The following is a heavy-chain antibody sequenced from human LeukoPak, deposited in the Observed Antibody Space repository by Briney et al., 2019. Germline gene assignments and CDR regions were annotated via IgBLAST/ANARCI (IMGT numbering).Heavy chain of an antibody. D-gene: IGHD6-25*01. Sequence: GDSLKISCKASGYRFTSYWIGWVRQMPGKGQEWMGVIHPGEYERRYSPSFEGQVTISADKSISTAYMQWSSLKASDTAMYYCARRTDSGWKWFDPWGQGTLVTVSS. CDR1: GYRFTSYW. CDR2: IHPGEYER. CDR3: ARRTDSGWKWFDP. V-gene: IGHV5-51*01. J-gene: IGHJ5*02.